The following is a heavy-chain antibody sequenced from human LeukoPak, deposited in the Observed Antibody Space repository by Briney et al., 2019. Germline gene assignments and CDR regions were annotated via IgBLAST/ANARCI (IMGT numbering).Heavy chain of an antibody. CDR3: ARRERLGYSYGRGTLDI. CDR2: IHSGGST. Sequence: SGGSLRLSCAASGFTVSRNYMSWVRQAPGKGLEWVSVIHSGGSTYYADSVKGRFTISRDNAKNTLYLQMNSLRAEDTAVYYCARRERLGYSYGRGTLDIWGQGTMVTVSS. J-gene: IGHJ3*02. V-gene: IGHV3-53*01. CDR1: GFTVSRNY. D-gene: IGHD5-18*01.